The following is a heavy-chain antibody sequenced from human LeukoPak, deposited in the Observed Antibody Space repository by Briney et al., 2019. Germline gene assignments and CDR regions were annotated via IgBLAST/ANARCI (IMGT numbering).Heavy chain of an antibody. D-gene: IGHD2-21*02. CDR2: IIPIFGTA. Sequence: SVKVSCKASGGTFSSYAISWVRQAPGQGLEWMGGIIPIFGTANYAQKFQGRVTITADKSTSTAYMELSSLRSEDTAVYYCARDSTYCGGDCYSRPLDAFDIWGQGTMVTVSS. CDR1: GGTFSSYA. J-gene: IGHJ3*02. CDR3: ARDSTYCGGDCYSRPLDAFDI. V-gene: IGHV1-69*06.